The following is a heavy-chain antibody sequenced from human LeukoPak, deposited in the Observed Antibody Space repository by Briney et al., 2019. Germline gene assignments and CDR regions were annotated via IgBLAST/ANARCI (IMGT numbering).Heavy chain of an antibody. CDR2: ISAHNGNT. Sequence: ASVKVSCKASGYIFTRYTISWVRQAPGQGLEWMGWISAHNGNTSYAQKLQGRVTMTTDTSTSTAYMELRSLRSDDTAVYFCVRITIFVDYFDYWGQGTLVTPSS. D-gene: IGHD3-3*01. V-gene: IGHV1-18*01. J-gene: IGHJ4*02. CDR3: VRITIFVDYFDY. CDR1: GYIFTRYT.